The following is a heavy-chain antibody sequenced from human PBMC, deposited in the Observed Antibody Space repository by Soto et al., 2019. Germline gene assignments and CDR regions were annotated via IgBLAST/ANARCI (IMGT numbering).Heavy chain of an antibody. CDR3: ARASVSNWFDP. CDR1: GGSISSGDYY. J-gene: IGHJ5*02. Sequence: QVQLQESGPGLVKPSQTLSLTCTVSGGSISSGDYYWSWIRQPPGKGLEWIGYISYSGSTYYNPSLTSRVTISVDTSKNQFSLRLSSVTAPDMAVYYCARASVSNWFDPWGQGTLVTVSS. D-gene: IGHD2-8*01. V-gene: IGHV4-30-4*01. CDR2: ISYSGST.